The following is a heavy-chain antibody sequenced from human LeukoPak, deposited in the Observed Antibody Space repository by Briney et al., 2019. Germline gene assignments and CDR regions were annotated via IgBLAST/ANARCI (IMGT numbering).Heavy chain of an antibody. V-gene: IGHV3-11*01. CDR1: GFTFSDYY. CDR2: ISSSGSTI. J-gene: IGHJ4*02. CDR3: ARDDRYSGYEQGGVDY. D-gene: IGHD5-12*01. Sequence: PGGSLRLSCAASGFTFSDYYMSWIRQAPGKGLVWVSYISSSGSTIYYADSVKGRFTISRDNAKNSLYLQMNSLRAEDTAVYYCARDDRYSGYEQGGVDYWGQGTLVTVSS.